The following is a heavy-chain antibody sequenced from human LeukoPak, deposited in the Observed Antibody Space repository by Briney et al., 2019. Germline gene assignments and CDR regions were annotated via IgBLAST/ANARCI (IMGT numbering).Heavy chain of an antibody. J-gene: IGHJ4*02. CDR3: ASRYCSGGSCHFDY. CDR1: GFTFSDYY. D-gene: IGHD2-15*01. CDR2: LSGSGNTI. V-gene: IGHV3-11*01. Sequence: GGSLRLSCAASGFTFSDYYMSWIRQAPGKGLEWVSYLSGSGNTIYYADSVKGRFTISRDNAKNSLYLQMDNLGAEDTAVYFCASRYCSGGSCHFDYWGQGTLVTVSS.